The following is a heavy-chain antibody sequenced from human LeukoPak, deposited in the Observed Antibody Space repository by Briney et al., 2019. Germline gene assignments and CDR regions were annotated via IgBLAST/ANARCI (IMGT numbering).Heavy chain of an antibody. CDR1: DGSMGTYY. CDR3: ARGKLGRQHASFFDS. Sequence: SETLSLTCSVSDGSMGTYYWGWIRQPPGKRLEWIGYIYYSGSTTYNPSLKSRVTVSVDTSKNQFSLKLTSMTAADTAVYYCARGKLGRQHASFFDSWGHGTLVTVSS. V-gene: IGHV4-59*08. CDR2: IYYSGST. J-gene: IGHJ4*01. D-gene: IGHD2-2*01.